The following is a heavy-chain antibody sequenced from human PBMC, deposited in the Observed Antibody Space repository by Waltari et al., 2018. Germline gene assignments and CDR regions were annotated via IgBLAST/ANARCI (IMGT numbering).Heavy chain of an antibody. J-gene: IGHJ3*01. CDR2: ISGTSYYI. Sequence: EVQLVESGGGLVKPGGSLRLSCAASGFTFSSYTLHWVSQAPGKGLEWVSSISGTSYYIYHADSVKGRFTTSRDNAKNSLYLQMNSLRAEDTAVYYCARETEEAFDFWGRGTMVTVSS. CDR3: ARETEEAFDF. D-gene: IGHD2-21*02. V-gene: IGHV3-21*01. CDR1: GFTFSSYT.